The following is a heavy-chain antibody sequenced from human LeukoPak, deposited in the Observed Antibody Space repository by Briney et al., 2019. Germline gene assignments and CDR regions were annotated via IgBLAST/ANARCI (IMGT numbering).Heavy chain of an antibody. Sequence: GGSLRLSCAASGFSVSSSYMNWVRQAPGKGLEWVSIIYRDGKTFYADYVKGRFTISRDSSKNTLYLQMNSLRAEDTAVYFCARGGGLDVWGQGPRSPSP. J-gene: IGHJ6*02. CDR2: IYRDGKT. CDR3: ARGGGLDV. CDR1: GFSVSSSY. V-gene: IGHV3-53*03.